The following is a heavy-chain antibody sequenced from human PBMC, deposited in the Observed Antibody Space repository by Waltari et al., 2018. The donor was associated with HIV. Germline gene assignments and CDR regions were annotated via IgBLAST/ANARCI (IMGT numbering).Heavy chain of an antibody. J-gene: IGHJ4*02. V-gene: IGHV1-18*01. D-gene: IGHD1-26*01. Sequence: QVHLVQSGAEMKKPGASVKVSCKASGYTFISYGISWVRQAPGHRLRWMEWKSTYNGNTNYAQSIQGRVTMTTDTSTTTAYMELRSLTSDDTAVYYCARDGLRYSGTFYSDYWGQGTLVTVSS. CDR1: GYTFISYG. CDR3: ARDGLRYSGTFYSDY. CDR2: KSTYNGNT.